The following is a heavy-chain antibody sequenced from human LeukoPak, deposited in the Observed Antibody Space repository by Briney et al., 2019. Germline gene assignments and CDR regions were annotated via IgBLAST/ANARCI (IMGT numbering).Heavy chain of an antibody. J-gene: IGHJ4*02. CDR2: IYYSGST. D-gene: IGHD6-13*01. CDR3: ARHLIAAAELYDY. CDR1: GGSISSSSYY. Sequence: PSETLSLTCTVSGGSISSSSYYWGWIRQPPGKGLEWIGSIYYSGSTYYNPSLESRVTISVDTSKNQFSLKLSSVTAADTAVYYCARHLIAAAELYDYWGQGTLVAVSS. V-gene: IGHV4-39*01.